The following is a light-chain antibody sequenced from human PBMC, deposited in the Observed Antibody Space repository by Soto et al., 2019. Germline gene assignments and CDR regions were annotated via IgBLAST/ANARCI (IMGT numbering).Light chain of an antibody. Sequence: EIVMTQSPATLSASPGERAPLSCRASQSVGSNLAWYQQKPGQAPRLLIYDASTRATGIPASFSGSGSGTEFTLTIRSLQSEDSAVYYCQQYNNWPYTFGQGTRLESK. CDR2: DAS. CDR3: QQYNNWPYT. CDR1: QSVGSN. J-gene: IGKJ5*01. V-gene: IGKV3-15*01.